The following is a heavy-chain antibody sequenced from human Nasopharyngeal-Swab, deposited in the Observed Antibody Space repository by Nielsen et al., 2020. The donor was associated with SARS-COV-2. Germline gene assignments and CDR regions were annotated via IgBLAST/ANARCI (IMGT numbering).Heavy chain of an antibody. D-gene: IGHD3-3*01. Sequence: WIRQPPGKGLEWIGSIYYAGSSSYSGRTYYNPSLENRVTISVDTSKNRFSLKVNSVTATDTAVYCCARHQDDFWSGYFVFDCWGQGALVTVSS. CDR2: IYYAGSSSYSGRT. J-gene: IGHJ4*02. CDR3: ARHQDDFWSGYFVFDC. V-gene: IGHV4-39*01.